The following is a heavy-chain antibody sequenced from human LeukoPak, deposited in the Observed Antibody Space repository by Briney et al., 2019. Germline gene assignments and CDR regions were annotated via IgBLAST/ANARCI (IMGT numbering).Heavy chain of an antibody. Sequence: PGGSLRLSCAASGFTFSSYGMHWVRQAPGKGLEWVAVISYDGSNKYYADSVKGRFTISRDNSKNTLYLQMNSLRAEDTAVYYCAKPGCGGDWSTYFQHWGQGNLVTVSS. CDR3: AKPGCGGDWSTYFQH. D-gene: IGHD2-21*02. CDR1: GFTFSSYG. V-gene: IGHV3-30*18. J-gene: IGHJ1*01. CDR2: ISYDGSNK.